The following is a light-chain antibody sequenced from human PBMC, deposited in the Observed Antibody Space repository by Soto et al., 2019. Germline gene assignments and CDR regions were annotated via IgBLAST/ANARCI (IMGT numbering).Light chain of an antibody. CDR3: SSYAGSNNWV. CDR1: SSDVGGYNY. J-gene: IGLJ3*02. Sequence: QSALTQPPSASGSPGQSVTISCTGTSSDVGGYNYVSWYQQHPGKAPKLMISEVSKRPSGVPDRFSGSKSGNTASLTVSGLQTEDEADYYCSSYAGSNNWVFGGGTKLNVL. CDR2: EVS. V-gene: IGLV2-8*01.